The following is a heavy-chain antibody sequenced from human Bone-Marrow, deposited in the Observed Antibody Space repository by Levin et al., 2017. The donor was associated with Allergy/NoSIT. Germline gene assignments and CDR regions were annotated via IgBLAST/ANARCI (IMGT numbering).Heavy chain of an antibody. CDR2: IYYSGNT. CDR3: AREDGYGFDY. J-gene: IGHJ4*02. CDR1: GGSISTGGFH. V-gene: IGHV4-31*03. Sequence: SETLSLTCSLSGGSISTGGFHWSWVRQRPGTGLEWIGYIYYSGNTYYNPSLQSRPSISIDTSKYQFSLRLTSVPAADAAVYYCAREDGYGFDYWGQGTLVTVSS. D-gene: IGHD5-24*01.